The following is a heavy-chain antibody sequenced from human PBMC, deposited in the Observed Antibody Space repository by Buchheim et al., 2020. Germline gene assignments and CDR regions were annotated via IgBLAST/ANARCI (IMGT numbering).Heavy chain of an antibody. Sequence: QLQLQESGSGLVKPSQTLSLTYAVSGGSISRGGYSWSWIRQPPGKGLEWIGYIYHSGDTYYNPSLKSRLTISVDRSKNQFSLKLSSVTAADTAVYYCARGRESNWFDPWGQGTL. J-gene: IGHJ5*02. CDR3: ARGRESNWFDP. CDR2: IYHSGDT. V-gene: IGHV4-30-2*01. CDR1: GGSISRGGYS.